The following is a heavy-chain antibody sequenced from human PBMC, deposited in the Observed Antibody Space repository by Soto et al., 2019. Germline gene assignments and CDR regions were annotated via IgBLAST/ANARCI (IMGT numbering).Heavy chain of an antibody. CDR2: ISYDGSNK. Sequence: PGGSLRLSCAASGFTFSSYGMHWVRQAPGKGLEWVAVISYDGSNKYYADSVKGRFTISRDNSKNTLYLQMNSLRAEDTAVYYCAREMYYYDSSGPSGYWGQGTLVTVSS. D-gene: IGHD3-22*01. CDR1: GFTFSSYG. CDR3: AREMYYYDSSGPSGY. J-gene: IGHJ4*02. V-gene: IGHV3-30*03.